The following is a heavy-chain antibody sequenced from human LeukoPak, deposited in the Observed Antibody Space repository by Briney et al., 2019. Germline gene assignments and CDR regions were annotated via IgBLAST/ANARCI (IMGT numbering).Heavy chain of an antibody. D-gene: IGHD6-6*01. CDR3: AKVTYSSSSKFDY. V-gene: IGHV3-11*05. J-gene: IGHJ4*02. Sequence: GGSLRLSCSASGFXFSDYYISWIRQAPGKGLEWVSKISTTSTYTNYADSVKGRFTISRDNSKNTLYLQMNSLRAEDTAVYYCAKVTYSSSSKFDYWGQGTLVTVSS. CDR2: ISTTSTYT. CDR1: GFXFSDYY.